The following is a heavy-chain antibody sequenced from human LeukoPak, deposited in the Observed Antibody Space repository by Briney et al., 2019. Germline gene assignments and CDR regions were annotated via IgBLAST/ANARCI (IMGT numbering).Heavy chain of an antibody. CDR2: ISYDGSNK. Sequence: GGSLRLSCAASGFTFSSYAMHWVRQAPGKGLEWVAVISYDGSNKKYADSVKSRFTISRDNSKNTLYLQMNSLRAEDTAVYYCAKDGNGIVGATHVDYWGQGTLVTVSS. CDR3: AKDGNGIVGATHVDY. J-gene: IGHJ4*02. CDR1: GFTFSSYA. V-gene: IGHV3-30*04. D-gene: IGHD1-26*01.